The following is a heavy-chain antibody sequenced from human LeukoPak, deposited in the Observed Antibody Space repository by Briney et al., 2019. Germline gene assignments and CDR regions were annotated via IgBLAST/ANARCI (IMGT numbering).Heavy chain of an antibody. V-gene: IGHV3-30*02. CDR3: AKISYSSSWYGDIDY. CDR1: GFTFSGYG. Sequence: GGSLRLSCAASGFTFSGYGMHWVRQAPGKGLEWVAFIRYDGSNKYYADSVKGRFTISRDNSKNTLYLQMNSLRAEDTAVYYCAKISYSSSWYGDIDYWGQGTLVTVSS. D-gene: IGHD6-13*01. CDR2: IRYDGSNK. J-gene: IGHJ4*02.